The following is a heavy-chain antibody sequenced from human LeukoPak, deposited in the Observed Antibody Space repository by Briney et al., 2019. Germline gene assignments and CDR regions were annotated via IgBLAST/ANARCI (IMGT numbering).Heavy chain of an antibody. D-gene: IGHD2-2*01. V-gene: IGHV4-61*02. Sequence: SETLSLTCTVSGGSISSGSYYWSWIRQPAGKGLEWIGRIYTSGSTNYNPSLKSRVTMSVDTSKNQFSLKLSSVTAADTAVYYCARAGRGRGDIVVVPAAGAFDIWGQGTMVTVSS. CDR1: GGSISSGSYY. CDR3: ARAGRGRGDIVVVPAAGAFDI. CDR2: IYTSGST. J-gene: IGHJ3*02.